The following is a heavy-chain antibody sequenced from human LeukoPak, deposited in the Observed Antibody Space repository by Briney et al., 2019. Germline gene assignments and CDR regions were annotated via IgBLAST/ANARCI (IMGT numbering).Heavy chain of an antibody. CDR3: ARRLGGWYSAFDY. CDR1: GFTFSSYS. CDR2: ISSNSSTI. Sequence: PGGSLRLSCAASGFTFSSYSMNWVRQAPGKGLEWVSYISSNSSTIYYADSVKGRFTISRDNAKNSLYLQMNSLRAEDTAVYYCARRLGGWYSAFDYWGQGTLVTVSS. D-gene: IGHD6-19*01. J-gene: IGHJ4*02. V-gene: IGHV3-48*01.